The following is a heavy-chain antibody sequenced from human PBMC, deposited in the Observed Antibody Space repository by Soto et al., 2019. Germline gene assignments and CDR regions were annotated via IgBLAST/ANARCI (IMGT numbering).Heavy chain of an antibody. D-gene: IGHD3-10*01. CDR1: GGTFSSYT. Sequence: ASVKVSCKASGGTFSSYTISWVRQAPGQGLEWMGRIIPILGIANYAQKFQGRVTITADKSTSTAYMELSSLRSEDTAVYYCAREAWITDYYYYGMDVWGQGTTVTVSS. CDR3: AREAWITDYYYYGMDV. J-gene: IGHJ6*02. CDR2: IIPILGIA. V-gene: IGHV1-69*04.